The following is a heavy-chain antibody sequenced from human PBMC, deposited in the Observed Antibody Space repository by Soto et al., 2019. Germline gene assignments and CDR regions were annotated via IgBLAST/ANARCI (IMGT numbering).Heavy chain of an antibody. CDR2: IYYSGST. D-gene: IGHD4-17*01. CDR1: GGSISSGGYY. Sequence: PSETLSLTCTVSGGSISSGGYYWSWIRQHPGKGLEWIGYIYYSGSTYYNPSLKSRVTISVDTSKNQFSLKLSSVTAADTAVYYCARVKADYGGNSIAFDIWGQGTMVTVS. V-gene: IGHV4-31*03. J-gene: IGHJ3*02. CDR3: ARVKADYGGNSIAFDI.